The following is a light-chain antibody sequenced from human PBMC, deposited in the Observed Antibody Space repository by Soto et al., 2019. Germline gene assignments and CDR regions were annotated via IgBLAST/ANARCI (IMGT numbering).Light chain of an antibody. J-gene: IGKJ1*01. CDR2: SAS. V-gene: IGKV1-27*01. Sequence: DVQMTQSPSSLSASVGDRVTITCRASQGISNYLAWYQQKPGKAPSLLIYSASTLQSGVPSRFSGSRSGTDFTLTISSLQPEDVATYYCQHYNSYSEAFGQGTKVELK. CDR3: QHYNSYSEA. CDR1: QGISNY.